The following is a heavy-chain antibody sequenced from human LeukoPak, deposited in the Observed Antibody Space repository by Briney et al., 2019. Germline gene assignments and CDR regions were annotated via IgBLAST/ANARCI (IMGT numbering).Heavy chain of an antibody. Sequence: GGSLRLSCAASGFTVSSNYMNWVRQAPGKGLEWVSVIYSGGSTYYADSVKGKFTISRDNSKNTVYLQMNSLRAEDTAVYFCARDPGIYYYGMGVWGQGTTVTVSS. V-gene: IGHV3-66*01. CDR3: ARDPGIYYYGMGV. J-gene: IGHJ6*02. CDR2: IYSGGST. CDR1: GFTVSSNY.